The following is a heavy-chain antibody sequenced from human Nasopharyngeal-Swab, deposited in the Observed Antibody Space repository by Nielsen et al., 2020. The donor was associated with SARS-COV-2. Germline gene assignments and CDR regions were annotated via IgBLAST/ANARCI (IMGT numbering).Heavy chain of an antibody. D-gene: IGHD6-13*01. J-gene: IGHJ3*02. CDR3: ARDRGSSWYGDAFDI. Sequence: GESLKISCAASGFTVSSNYMSWVRQAPGKGLEWVSVIYSGGSTYYADSVKGRFTISRDNSKNSLYLQMNSLRAEDTAVYYCARDRGSSWYGDAFDIWGQGTMVTVSS. CDR2: IYSGGST. CDR1: GFTVSSNY. V-gene: IGHV3-53*01.